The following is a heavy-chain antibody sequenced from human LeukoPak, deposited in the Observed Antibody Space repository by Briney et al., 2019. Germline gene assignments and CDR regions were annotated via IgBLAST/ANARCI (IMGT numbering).Heavy chain of an antibody. CDR2: IYPGDSDT. CDR3: ARRGVSSGWYSDN. Sequence: GESLKISCKGSGYNFTTYWIGWVRQMPGKGLEWMGIIYPGDSDTRYSPSFQGQVTISADKSISTAYLQWSSLKASDTAMYYCARRGVSSGWYSDNWGQGTLVTVSP. V-gene: IGHV5-51*01. J-gene: IGHJ4*02. D-gene: IGHD6-19*01. CDR1: GYNFTTYW.